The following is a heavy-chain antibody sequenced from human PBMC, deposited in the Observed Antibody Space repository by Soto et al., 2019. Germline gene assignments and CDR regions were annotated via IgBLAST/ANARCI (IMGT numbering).Heavy chain of an antibody. V-gene: IGHV3-30*03. Sequence: GGSLRLSCAASGFTFSSYGMHWFRQAPGKGLEWVAVISYDGSNKYYADSVEGRFTISRGNAANSVYLQMDSLRVEDTAVYYCARVGAYFGEFDYFDYWGQGTPVTVSS. J-gene: IGHJ4*02. CDR1: GFTFSSYG. D-gene: IGHD3-10*01. CDR2: ISYDGSNK. CDR3: ARVGAYFGEFDYFDY.